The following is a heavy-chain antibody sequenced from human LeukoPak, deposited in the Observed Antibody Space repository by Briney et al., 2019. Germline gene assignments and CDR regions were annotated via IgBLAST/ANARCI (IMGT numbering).Heavy chain of an antibody. CDR1: GFTFSRYA. CDR2: MTSNGGST. CDR3: AYSAGYYH. J-gene: IGHJ1*01. V-gene: IGHV3-64D*06. D-gene: IGHD3-22*01. Sequence: GGSLRLSCSASGFTFSRYAMHWVRQAPGKGLEYVSAMTSNGGSTYYAESVKGRFTISRDNSMNTLYLHMSTLRPEDTAVYYCAYSAGYYHWGQGTLVTVSS.